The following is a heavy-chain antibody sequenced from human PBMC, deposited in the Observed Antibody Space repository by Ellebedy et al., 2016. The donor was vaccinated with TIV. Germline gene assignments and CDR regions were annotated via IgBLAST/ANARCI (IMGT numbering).Heavy chain of an antibody. V-gene: IGHV4-39*07. Sequence: MPSETLSLTCTVSGVSISTRDYYWTWIRQPPGKGLEWIGTIFYSGNTYYNPSLKRRVTISVDTSKNQFSLRLNSVTAADTALYYCARGGTEAFDYWGQGTLVTVSS. CDR1: GVSISTRDYY. J-gene: IGHJ4*02. CDR2: IFYSGNT. CDR3: ARGGTEAFDY.